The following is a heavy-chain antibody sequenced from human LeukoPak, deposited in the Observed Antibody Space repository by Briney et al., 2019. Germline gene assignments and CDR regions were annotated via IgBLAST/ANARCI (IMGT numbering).Heavy chain of an antibody. J-gene: IGHJ4*02. V-gene: IGHV1-69*06. CDR1: GDTSPNAG. CDR2: IIPNFGSP. D-gene: IGHD3-10*01. CDR3: ASGVFGSGSYYPLYFDD. Sequence: SVKVSCKTSGDTSPNAGVSWVRQAPGQGLEWMGGIIPNFGSPNYAQMFQNRLTITADKSTTTTYMELRNLISEDTAVYFCASGVFGSGSYYPLYFDDWGQGTLVAVTS.